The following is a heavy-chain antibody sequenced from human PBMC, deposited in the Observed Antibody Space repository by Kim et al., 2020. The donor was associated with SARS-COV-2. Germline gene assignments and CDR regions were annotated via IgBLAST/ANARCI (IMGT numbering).Heavy chain of an antibody. CDR2: IYSGGST. V-gene: IGHV3-53*01. CDR3: ARDEDSSGYYRGVGGAFDI. D-gene: IGHD3-22*01. Sequence: GGSLRLSCAASGFTISSNYMSWVRQAPGKGLEWVSVIYSGGSTYYADSVKGRFTISRDNSKNTLYLQMNSLRAEDTAVYYCARDEDSSGYYRGVGGAFDIWGQGTMVTVSS. J-gene: IGHJ3*02. CDR1: GFTISSNY.